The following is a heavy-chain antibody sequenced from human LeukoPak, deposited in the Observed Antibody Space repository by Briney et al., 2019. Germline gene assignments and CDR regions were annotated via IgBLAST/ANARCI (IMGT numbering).Heavy chain of an antibody. CDR1: GYTFTSYG. D-gene: IGHD3-10*01. J-gene: IGHJ6*03. V-gene: IGHV1-18*01. CDR3: ARLSYGSGRAPPNYYYTDV. Sequence: ASVKVSCKASGYTFTSYGISWVRQAPGQGLEWMGWISAYNGNTNYAQKLQGRVTMTTDTSTSTAYMELSRLRSDDTAVYYCARLSYGSGRAPPNYYYTDVWGKGTTVTVSS. CDR2: ISAYNGNT.